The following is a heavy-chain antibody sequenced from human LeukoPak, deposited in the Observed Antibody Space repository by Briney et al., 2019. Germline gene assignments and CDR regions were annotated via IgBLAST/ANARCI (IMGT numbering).Heavy chain of an antibody. CDR2: IYKTGSA. CDR3: ASVTGRGDFDY. J-gene: IGHJ4*02. D-gene: IGHD3-16*01. Sequence: SETLSLTCTVSGYSISIGHYWGWIRQPPGKGLEWIGSIYKTGSAFYNSSPKSRVTLSVDTSKNQFSLKLSSVTAADTAVYYCASVTGRGDFDYWGQGTLVTVSS. V-gene: IGHV4-38-2*02. CDR1: GYSISIGHY.